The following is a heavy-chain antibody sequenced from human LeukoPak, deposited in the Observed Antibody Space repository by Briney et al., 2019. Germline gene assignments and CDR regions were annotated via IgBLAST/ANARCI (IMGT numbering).Heavy chain of an antibody. CDR1: GFTFSSYG. CDR2: MWYDGSNK. J-gene: IGHJ4*02. V-gene: IGHV3-33*06. Sequence: GGSLRLSCAASGFTFSSYGMHWVRQAPGKGLEWVAVMWYDGSNKYYADSVKGRFTISRDNSKNTLYLQMNSLRAEDTAVYYCAKDLGYFDYWGQGTLVTVSS. CDR3: AKDLGYFDY.